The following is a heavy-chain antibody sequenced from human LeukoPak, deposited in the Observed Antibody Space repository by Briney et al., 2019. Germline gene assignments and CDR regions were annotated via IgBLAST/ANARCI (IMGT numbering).Heavy chain of an antibody. Sequence: GGSLRLSCAASGFTLSSYSMNWVRQAPGKGLEWVSSISSSSSYMYYADSVKGRFTISRDNAKNSLYLQMNSLRAEDTAVYYCARSTLTPIVVVPVCLMDVWGQGTTVTVSS. J-gene: IGHJ6*02. D-gene: IGHD2-2*01. V-gene: IGHV3-21*01. CDR2: ISSSSSYM. CDR3: ARSTLTPIVVVPVCLMDV. CDR1: GFTLSSYS.